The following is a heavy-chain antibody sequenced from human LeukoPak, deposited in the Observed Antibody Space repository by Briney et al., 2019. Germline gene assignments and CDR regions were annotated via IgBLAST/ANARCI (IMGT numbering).Heavy chain of an antibody. D-gene: IGHD5-12*01. CDR1: GGTFSSYA. CDR3: ASGSGIDYNRFDP. Sequence: ASLRVSWRASGGTFSSYAISGVRQPPGQGLEWFGGIIPIFGTANYAQKFQGRVTITTDESTSTAYMELSSLRSEDTAVYYCASGSGIDYNRFDPWGQGTLVTVSS. J-gene: IGHJ5*02. V-gene: IGHV1-69*05. CDR2: IIPIFGTA.